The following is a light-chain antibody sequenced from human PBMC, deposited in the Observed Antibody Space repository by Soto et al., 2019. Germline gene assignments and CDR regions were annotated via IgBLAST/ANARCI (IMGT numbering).Light chain of an antibody. V-gene: IGKV3-20*01. CDR3: QQYGSSPRT. CDR2: VTS. Sequence: EIVLTQSPGTLSLSPGDSATLSCRASQQVNSGYLAWYQQKPGQAPRLLIYVTSSRATGIPDRFTGSGSGTDFTLTINRLEPEDFAVYYCQQYGSSPRTFGQGTKVEIK. J-gene: IGKJ1*01. CDR1: QQVNSGY.